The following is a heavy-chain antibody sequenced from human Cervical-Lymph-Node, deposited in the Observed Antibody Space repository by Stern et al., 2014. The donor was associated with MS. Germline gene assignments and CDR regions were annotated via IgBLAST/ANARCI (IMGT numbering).Heavy chain of an antibody. CDR1: GFTFSDNF. CDR2: MGDSDRTI. CDR3: ARGGFYAPFDS. V-gene: IGHV3-11*01. Sequence: VQLVESGGGLVKPGGSLRLSCAASGFTFSDNFMSWIRLSPGKGLELLSYMGDSDRTISYADSVKGRFTISRDNAKNSLYLQMNSLRAEDSAVYYCARGGFYAPFDSWGQGTLVTVSS. J-gene: IGHJ4*02. D-gene: IGHD2/OR15-2a*01.